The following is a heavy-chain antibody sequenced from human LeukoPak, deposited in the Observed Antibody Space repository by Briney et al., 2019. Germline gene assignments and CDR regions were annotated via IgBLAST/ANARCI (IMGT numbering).Heavy chain of an antibody. Sequence: SETLSLTCTVSGGSISSYYWSWIRQPAGKGLEWIGRIYTSGSTNYNPSLKSRVTMSVDTSKNQFSLKLSSVTAADTAVYYCARDLTYYDSSGLNYWGQGTLVTVSS. J-gene: IGHJ4*02. CDR2: IYTSGST. CDR1: GGSISSYY. V-gene: IGHV4-4*07. D-gene: IGHD3-22*01. CDR3: ARDLTYYDSSGLNY.